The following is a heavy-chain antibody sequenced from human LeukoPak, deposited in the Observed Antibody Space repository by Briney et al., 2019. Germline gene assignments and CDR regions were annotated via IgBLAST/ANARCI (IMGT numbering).Heavy chain of an antibody. V-gene: IGHV3-48*04. D-gene: IGHD2-15*01. J-gene: IGHJ4*02. CDR3: ARDQDDYGDY. CDR1: GFTFSSYS. Sequence: GGSLRLSCAASGFTFSSYSMNWVRQAPGKGLEWVSYISSSSSTIYYADSVKGRFTISRDNAKNSLCLQMNSLRAEDTAVYYCARDQDDYGDYWGQGILVTVSS. CDR2: ISSSSSTI.